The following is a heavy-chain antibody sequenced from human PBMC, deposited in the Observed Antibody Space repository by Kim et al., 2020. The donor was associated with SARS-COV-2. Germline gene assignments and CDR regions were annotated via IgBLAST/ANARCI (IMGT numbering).Heavy chain of an antibody. CDR3: ATNSVAVAKH. D-gene: IGHD2-15*01. V-gene: IGHV3-15*01. J-gene: IGHJ4*02. CDR2: IKSQSDGGTT. Sequence: GGSLRLSCAASGFTFNSAWMTWVRQAPGKGLEWVGRIKSQSDGGTTDYAAPVKGRFTISRDDSKNTLYLQLNSLKIEETAVYYCATNSVAVAKHWGQGTLVTVSS. CDR1: GFTFNSAW.